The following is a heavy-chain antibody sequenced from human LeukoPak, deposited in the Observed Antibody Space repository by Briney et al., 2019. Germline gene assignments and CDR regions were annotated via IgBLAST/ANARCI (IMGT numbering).Heavy chain of an antibody. V-gene: IGHV4-39*07. CDR3: AREVGRPLYYYMDV. CDR1: GGSISSSSYY. J-gene: IGHJ6*03. CDR2: IYYSGST. Sequence: PSETLSLTCTVSGGSISSSSYYWGWIRQPPGKGLEWIGSIYYSGSTYYNPSLKSRDTISVDTSKNQFSLKLSSVTAADTAVYYCAREVGRPLYYYMDVWGKGTTVTVSS. D-gene: IGHD2-15*01.